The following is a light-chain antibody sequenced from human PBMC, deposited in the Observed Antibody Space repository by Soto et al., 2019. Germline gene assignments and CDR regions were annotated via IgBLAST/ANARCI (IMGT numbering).Light chain of an antibody. CDR1: TSDVGGYKY. Sequence: QSALTQPPSASGSPGQSVTISCTGTTSDVGGYKYVSWHQQHPGKGPKLIIYEVNKRPSGVPDRFSGSKSGNTAPLTVSGLQAEDEADYYCSSYAGSNTFVFGTGTKVTVL. CDR2: EVN. CDR3: SSYAGSNTFV. V-gene: IGLV2-8*01. J-gene: IGLJ1*01.